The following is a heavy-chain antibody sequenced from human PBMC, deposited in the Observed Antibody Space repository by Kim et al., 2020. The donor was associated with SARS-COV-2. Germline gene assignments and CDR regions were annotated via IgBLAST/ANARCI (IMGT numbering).Heavy chain of an antibody. CDR1: GFTFSDYY. CDR2: ISSSGSTI. CDR3: ARVMVAVEYSSSAGHYYYYYMDV. Sequence: GGSLRLSCAASGFTFSDYYMSWIRQAPGKGLEWVSYISSSGSTIYYADSVKGRFTISRDNAKNSLYLQMNSLRAEDTAVYYCARVMVAVEYSSSAGHYYYYYMDVWGKATTVTVSS. D-gene: IGHD6-6*01. V-gene: IGHV3-11*01. J-gene: IGHJ6*03.